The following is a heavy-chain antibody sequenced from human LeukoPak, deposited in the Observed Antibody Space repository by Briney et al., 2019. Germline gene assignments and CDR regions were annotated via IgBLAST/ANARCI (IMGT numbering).Heavy chain of an antibody. D-gene: IGHD2-8*01. CDR3: ARDTSPLSSPCGNGKCYYDACDI. Sequence: GGSLRLSCTASGFIFSDYWMTWVRQAPGKGLEWVANITEDGNEKNYVDAVKDRLTISRDNAKNSLYLQMNSLRVEDTAVYFCARDTSPLSSPCGNGKCYYDACDIWGQGTVVTVAS. CDR2: ITEDGNEK. CDR1: GFIFSDYW. J-gene: IGHJ3*02. V-gene: IGHV3-7*01.